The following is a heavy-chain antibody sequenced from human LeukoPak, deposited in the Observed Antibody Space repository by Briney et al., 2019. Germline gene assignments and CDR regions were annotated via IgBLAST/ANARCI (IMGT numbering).Heavy chain of an antibody. D-gene: IGHD1-26*01. V-gene: IGHV1-2*02. CDR2: INPNSGGT. J-gene: IGHJ4*02. Sequence: ASVKVSCXASGYTFTGYYMHWVRQAPGQGLEWMGWINPNSGGTNYAQKFQGRVTMTRDASISTAYMELSRLRSDDTAVYYCARDNLVGASDYWGQGTLVTVSS. CDR1: GYTFTGYY. CDR3: ARDNLVGASDY.